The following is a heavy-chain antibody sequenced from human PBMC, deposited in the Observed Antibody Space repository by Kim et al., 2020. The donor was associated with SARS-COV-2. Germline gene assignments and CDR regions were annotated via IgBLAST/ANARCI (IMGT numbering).Heavy chain of an antibody. D-gene: IGHD3-10*01. V-gene: IGHV3-30*04. CDR2: ISYDGSNK. J-gene: IGHJ4*02. Sequence: GGSLRLSCATSGFIFSSNAMHWVRQAPGKGLEWVAVISYDGSNKYYSDSAKGRFTISRDNSKNTLYLQMNSLRAEDTALYSCARDGDRYYGSGRGFDFWGQGTLVTVSS. CDR3: ARDGDRYYGSGRGFDF. CDR1: GFIFSSNA.